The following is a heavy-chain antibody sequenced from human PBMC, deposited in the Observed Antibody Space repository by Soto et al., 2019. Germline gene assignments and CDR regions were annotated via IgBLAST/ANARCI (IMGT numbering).Heavy chain of an antibody. Sequence: KPSETLSLTCAVYGGSFSDYYWNWIRQSPEKGLEWIGEINHSGHTKYNPSLESRVIMSVDTSKSQFSLKLSSVTAADTAVYYCAKDRLPRDYYYGMDVWGQGTTVTVSS. J-gene: IGHJ6*02. CDR1: GGSFSDYY. V-gene: IGHV4-34*01. CDR2: INHSGHT. D-gene: IGHD2-15*01. CDR3: AKDRLPRDYYYGMDV.